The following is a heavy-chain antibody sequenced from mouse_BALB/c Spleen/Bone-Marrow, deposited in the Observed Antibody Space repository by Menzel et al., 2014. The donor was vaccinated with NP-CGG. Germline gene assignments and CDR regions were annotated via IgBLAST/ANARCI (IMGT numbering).Heavy chain of an antibody. CDR1: GYTFTNYW. Sequence: VQLQQSGAELVKPGPSVKLSCKTSGYTFTNYWIQWVKQRPGQGLGWIGGIFPGIGTTYYNEKFKGKATLTIDTSSSTAYMQLNSLTSEDSAVYFCARGGNYGYWGQGTTLTISS. V-gene: IGHV1S132*01. J-gene: IGHJ2*01. D-gene: IGHD2-1*01. CDR3: ARGGNYGY. CDR2: IFPGIGTT.